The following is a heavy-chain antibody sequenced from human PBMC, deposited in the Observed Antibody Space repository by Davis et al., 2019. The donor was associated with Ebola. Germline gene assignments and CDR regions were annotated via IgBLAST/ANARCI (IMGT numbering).Heavy chain of an antibody. CDR2: VYYSGTT. CDR3: ARDYWATEGAFDV. J-gene: IGHJ3*01. CDR1: GGSISSYY. Sequence: SETLSLTCTVSGGSISSYYWTCIRHPPGKGLEWIGNVYYSGTTPYNPSLKRPVTISIDTSENQFSLNLISVTAADTAVYYCARDYWATEGAFDVWGQGTLVTVSS. V-gene: IGHV4-59*01. D-gene: IGHD2-8*02.